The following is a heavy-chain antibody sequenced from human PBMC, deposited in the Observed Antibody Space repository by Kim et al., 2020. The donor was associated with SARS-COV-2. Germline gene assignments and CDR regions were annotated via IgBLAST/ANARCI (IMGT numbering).Heavy chain of an antibody. CDR3: AKGTYYYDNSNIYFDY. CDR2: ISYDGSNK. V-gene: IGHV3-30*18. J-gene: IGHJ4*01. D-gene: IGHD3-22*01. Sequence: GGSLRLSCAASGFTFSSYGMHWVRQAPGKGLEWVAVISYDGSNKYYADSVKGRFTISRDNSKNTLNLQMNSLRAEDTAVYYCAKGTYYYDNSNIYFDYWG. CDR1: GFTFSSYG.